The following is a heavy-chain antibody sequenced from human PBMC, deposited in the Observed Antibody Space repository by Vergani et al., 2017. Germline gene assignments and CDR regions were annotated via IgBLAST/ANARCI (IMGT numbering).Heavy chain of an antibody. CDR2: IIPILGTA. CDR1: GGTFSSYT. CDR3: ARDYRRGSSWYFGPPSSYYYYYMDV. V-gene: IGHV1-69*08. Sequence: QVQLVQSGAEVKKPGSSVKVSCKASGGTFSSYTISWVRQAPGQGLEWMGRIIPILGTANYAQKFQGRVTITADESTSTAYMELSSLRSEDTAVYYCARDYRRGSSWYFGPPSSYYYYYMDVWGKGTTVTVSS. D-gene: IGHD6-13*01. J-gene: IGHJ6*03.